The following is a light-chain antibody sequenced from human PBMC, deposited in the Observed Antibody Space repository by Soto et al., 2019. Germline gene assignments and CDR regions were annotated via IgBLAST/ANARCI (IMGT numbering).Light chain of an antibody. Sequence: QSVLTQPPSVSGAPGQRVTISCTGSSSNIGAGYDVHWYQQLPGTAPKLLIYGNSNRPSGVPDRFSGSKSGTSASLAITGLQADDEAEYYCQSYDSSLSGTDVFGTGTKVTVL. CDR1: SSNIGAGYD. J-gene: IGLJ1*01. CDR2: GNS. CDR3: QSYDSSLSGTDV. V-gene: IGLV1-40*01.